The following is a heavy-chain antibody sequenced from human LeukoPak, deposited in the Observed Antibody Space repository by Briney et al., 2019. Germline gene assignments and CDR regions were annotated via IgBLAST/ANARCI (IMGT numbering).Heavy chain of an antibody. J-gene: IGHJ4*02. V-gene: IGHV3-23*01. D-gene: IGHD2-21*02. Sequence: GVSLRLSCAASGFSFSSYAMSWVRQAPGKGLEWVSTISGSGGSTYYADSVKGPFTISRDNSKNTLYLEMNSLRAEDTAVFYCAKGDGDFLYHFDYWGQGPLVTVSS. CDR3: AKGDGDFLYHFDY. CDR2: ISGSGGST. CDR1: GFSFSSYA.